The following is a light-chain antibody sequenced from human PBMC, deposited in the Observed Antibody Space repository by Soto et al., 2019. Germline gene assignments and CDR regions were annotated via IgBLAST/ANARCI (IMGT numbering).Light chain of an antibody. V-gene: IGKV1-39*01. CDR2: AAS. J-gene: IGKJ1*01. Sequence: DIQMTQSPSSLSASVGDRVTITCRASQSIGSFLNWYQQKPGKAPKVLISAASGLQSGVPSRFTGSGSGAEFTLTISSLQLEDFATSYCQQRYSTLRWTFGQGTKVEI. CDR3: QQRYSTLRWT. CDR1: QSIGSF.